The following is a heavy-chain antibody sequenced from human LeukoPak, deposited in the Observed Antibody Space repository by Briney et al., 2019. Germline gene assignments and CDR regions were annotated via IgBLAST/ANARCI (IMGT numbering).Heavy chain of an antibody. J-gene: IGHJ4*02. Sequence: GGSLRLSCAASGFTYSSYAMHWVRQAPGKGLEWVAVISYDGSNKYCADSVKGRFTISRDNSKNTLYLQMNSLRAEDTDVYYCARSLGIGFDYWGQGTLVTVSS. CDR2: ISYDGSNK. CDR3: ARSLGIGFDY. CDR1: GFTYSSYA. V-gene: IGHV3-30*04. D-gene: IGHD7-27*01.